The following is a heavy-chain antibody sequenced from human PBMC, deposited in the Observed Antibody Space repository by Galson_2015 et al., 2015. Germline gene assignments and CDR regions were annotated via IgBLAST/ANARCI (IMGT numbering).Heavy chain of an antibody. J-gene: IGHJ4*02. CDR1: GFTFSSYG. V-gene: IGHV3-30*18. D-gene: IGHD3-22*01. CDR3: AKPAFPYYYDSSGYCDY. Sequence: SLRLSCAASGFTFSSYGMHWARQAPGKGLEWVAVISYDGSNKYYADSVKGRFTISRDNSKNTLYLQMNSLRAEDTAVYYCAKPAFPYYYDSSGYCDYWGQGTLVTVSS. CDR2: ISYDGSNK.